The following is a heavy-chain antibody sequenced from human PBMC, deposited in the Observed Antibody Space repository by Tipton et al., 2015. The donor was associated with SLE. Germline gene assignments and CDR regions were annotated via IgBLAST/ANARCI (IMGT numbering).Heavy chain of an antibody. D-gene: IGHD3-22*01. Sequence: GSLRLSCAASGFTFSSYWMHWVRQTPGKGLVWVSRINSVGSSTTYADSVKGRFTISRDNAKNTLYLQMNSLRAEDTAVYYCARRYYYDSIDYWGQGTLVTVSS. CDR1: GFTFSSYW. V-gene: IGHV3-74*01. CDR2: INSVGSST. J-gene: IGHJ4*02. CDR3: ARRYYYDSIDY.